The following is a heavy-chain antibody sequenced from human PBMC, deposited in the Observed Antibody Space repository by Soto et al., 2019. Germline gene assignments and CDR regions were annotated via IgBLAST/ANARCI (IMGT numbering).Heavy chain of an antibody. V-gene: IGHV1-18*01. Sequence: ASVKVSCKASGYTFTSYGISWVRQAPGQGLEWMGRIIAYNGNTNYAQKLQGRVTMTTDRSTSTAYMELRSLRSDDTAVYYCARDPGEGYGDLHEAFNIWGKGTMVTVS. CDR3: ARDPGEGYGDLHEAFNI. D-gene: IGHD4-17*01. CDR1: GYTFTSYG. CDR2: IIAYNGNT. J-gene: IGHJ3*02.